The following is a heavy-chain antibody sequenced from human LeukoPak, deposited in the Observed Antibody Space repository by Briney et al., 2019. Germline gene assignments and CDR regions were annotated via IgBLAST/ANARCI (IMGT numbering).Heavy chain of an antibody. D-gene: IGHD1-1*01. CDR2: INHSGST. CDR3: ARHRGDRYNNWFDP. V-gene: IGHV4-34*01. CDR1: GGSFSGYY. J-gene: IGHJ5*02. Sequence: SETLSLTCAVYGGSFSGYYWSWIRQPPGKGLEWIGEINHSGSTNYNPSLKSRVTISVDTSKNQFSLKLSSVTAADTAVYYCARHRGDRYNNWFDPWGQGTLVTVSS.